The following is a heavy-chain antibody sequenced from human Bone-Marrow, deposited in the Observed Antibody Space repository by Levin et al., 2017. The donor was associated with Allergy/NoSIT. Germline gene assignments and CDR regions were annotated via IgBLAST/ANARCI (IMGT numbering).Heavy chain of an antibody. D-gene: IGHD3-22*01. J-gene: IGHJ4*02. CDR3: ARGWYYDSSGNFDY. V-gene: IGHV1-2*04. CDR2: INPNSGGT. CDR1: GYTFTGYY. Sequence: ASVKVSCKASGYTFTGYYMHWVRQAPGQGLEWMGWINPNSGGTNYAQKFQGWVTMTRDTSISTAYMELSRLRSDDTAVYYCARGWYYDSSGNFDYWGQGTLVTVSS.